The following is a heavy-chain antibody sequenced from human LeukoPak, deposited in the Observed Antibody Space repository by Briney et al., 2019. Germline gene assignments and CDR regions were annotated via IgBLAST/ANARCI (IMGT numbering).Heavy chain of an antibody. CDR3: ARDGQNASPYAVDV. CDR1: GFTFSNYG. D-gene: IGHD2-2*01. J-gene: IGHJ6*02. CDR2: LWYDGSNE. Sequence: GGSLRLSCAASGFTFSNYGMHWVRQAPGKGLEWVAGLWYDGSNEDYAESVKGRFTIFRDNSKNTLYLRMNSLRVEDTGIYYCARDGQNASPYAVDVWGQGTAVTVSS. V-gene: IGHV3-33*08.